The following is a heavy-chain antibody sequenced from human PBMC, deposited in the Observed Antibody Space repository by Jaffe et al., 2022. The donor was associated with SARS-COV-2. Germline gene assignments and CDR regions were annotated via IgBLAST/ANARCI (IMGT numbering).Heavy chain of an antibody. D-gene: IGHD4-4*01. CDR2: IFGSGST. CDR3: VREVREVTTFRFRSYYYYYGMDV. CDR1: GGSISSGNYY. Sequence: QVQLQESGPGLVKPSQTLSLTCTVSGGSISSGNYYWSWIRQPAGKGLEWIGRIFGSGSTDYNPSLKSRVTISVDTSKNQFSLKLSSVTAADTAVYYCVREVREVTTFRFRSYYYYYGMDVWGQGTTVTVSS. V-gene: IGHV4-61*02. J-gene: IGHJ6*02.